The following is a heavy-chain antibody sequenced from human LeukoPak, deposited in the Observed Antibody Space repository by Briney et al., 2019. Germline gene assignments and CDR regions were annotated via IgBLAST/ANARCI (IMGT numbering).Heavy chain of an antibody. CDR2: ISGSGGNT. CDR3: TKGTLSTGDY. D-gene: IGHD3-9*01. J-gene: IGHJ4*02. Sequence: PGGSLRLSCAASGFTFSSYAMSWVRQAPGKGLEWVSAISGSGGNTYYADSVKGRFTISRDNSKNTLYLQMSSLRAEDTAVYYCTKGTLSTGDYWGQGTLVTVSS. V-gene: IGHV3-23*01. CDR1: GFTFSSYA.